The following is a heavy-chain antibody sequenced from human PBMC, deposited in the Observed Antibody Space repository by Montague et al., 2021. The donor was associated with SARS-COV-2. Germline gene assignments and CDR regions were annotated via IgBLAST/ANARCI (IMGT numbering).Heavy chain of an antibody. V-gene: IGHV4-39*07. CDR2: INHSGST. Sequence: SETLSLTCTVSGGPISSSSYYWGWIRQPPGKGLEWIGEINHSGSTNYNPSLKSRVTISMDTSKNQFSLKLSSVTAADTAVYYCARGVRQLGVRYYYYYIDVWDKGTTVTVSS. J-gene: IGHJ6*03. CDR3: ARGVRQLGVRYYYYYIDV. D-gene: IGHD6-6*01. CDR1: GGPISSSSYY.